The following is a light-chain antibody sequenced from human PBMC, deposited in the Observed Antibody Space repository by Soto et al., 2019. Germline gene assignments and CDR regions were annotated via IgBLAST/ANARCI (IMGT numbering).Light chain of an antibody. CDR2: DAS. Sequence: DIQMTQSPSTLSASVGDRVTITCWASQSIGTWLAWYQQKPGKAPKLLIYDASSLESGVPSRFSGSGSGTEFTLTISSLQPDDFATYYCQQYNSYSRRTFGQGTKVEI. J-gene: IGKJ1*01. CDR3: QQYNSYSRRT. CDR1: QSIGTW. V-gene: IGKV1-5*01.